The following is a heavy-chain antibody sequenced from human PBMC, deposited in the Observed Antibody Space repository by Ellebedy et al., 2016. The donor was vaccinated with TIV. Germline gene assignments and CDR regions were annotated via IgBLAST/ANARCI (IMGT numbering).Heavy chain of an antibody. J-gene: IGHJ2*01. CDR2: IGTAGDT. CDR1: GFSFSGFD. V-gene: IGHV3-13*01. D-gene: IGHD5-24*01. CDR3: AIDRGGGYNYEWYFDL. Sequence: PGGSLRLSCAASGFSFSGFDMHWVRQATGKGLEWVSGIGTAGDTHYPDSVKGRFTISRENAKNSLYLQMNSLRAGDTAVYYCAIDRGGGYNYEWYFDLWGRGTLVTVSS.